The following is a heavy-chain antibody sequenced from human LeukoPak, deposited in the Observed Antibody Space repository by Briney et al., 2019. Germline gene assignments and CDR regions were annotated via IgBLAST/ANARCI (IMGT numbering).Heavy chain of an antibody. V-gene: IGHV4-34*01. J-gene: IGHJ4*02. CDR1: GGSFSGHY. CDR3: ARCVTARLLQSRCYYDS. Sequence: SETLSLTCAVYGGSFSGHYWSWIRQAPEKGLEWIGEINHNGRTNSNLSLKSRVTISVDTSKNQFSLKLTSVTAADRAVYYCARCVTARLLQSRCYYDSWGQGTLVTVSS. CDR2: INHNGRT. D-gene: IGHD2-21*01.